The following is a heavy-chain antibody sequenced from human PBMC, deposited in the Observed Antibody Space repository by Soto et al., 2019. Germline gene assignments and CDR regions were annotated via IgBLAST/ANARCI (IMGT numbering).Heavy chain of an antibody. J-gene: IGHJ6*02. CDR3: ARSHIVVVPAAHYYYYYGMDV. CDR2: IIPIFGTA. D-gene: IGHD2-2*01. CDR1: GGTFSSYA. V-gene: IGHV1-69*13. Sequence: SVTVSCQASGGTFSSYAISWVRQAPGQGLEWMGGIIPIFGTANYAQKFQGRVTITADESTSTAYMELSSLRSEDTAVYYCARSHIVVVPAAHYYYYYGMDVWGQGTTVTVSS.